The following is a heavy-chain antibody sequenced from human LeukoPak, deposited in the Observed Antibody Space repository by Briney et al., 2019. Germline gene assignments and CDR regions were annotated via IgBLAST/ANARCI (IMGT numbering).Heavy chain of an antibody. Sequence: SETLSLTCTVSGGSISSSSYYWGWIRQPPGKGLEWIGSIYYSGSTYYNPSLKSRVTISVDTSKNQFSLKLSSVTAADTAVYYCARSRGSYLLGPDYWGQGTLVTVSS. CDR1: GGSISSSSYY. CDR3: ARSRGSYLLGPDY. J-gene: IGHJ4*02. CDR2: IYYSGST. V-gene: IGHV4-39*01. D-gene: IGHD1-26*01.